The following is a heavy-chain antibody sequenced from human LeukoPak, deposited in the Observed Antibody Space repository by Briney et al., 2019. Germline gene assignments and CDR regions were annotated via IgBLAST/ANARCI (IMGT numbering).Heavy chain of an antibody. Sequence: SETLSLTCTVYGGSFSGYYWSWIRQPPGKGLEWIGEINHSGSTNYNPSLKSRVTISVDTSKNQFSLKLSSVTAADTAVYYCARMTTITIFGVVTVLNWFDPWGQGTLVTVSS. CDR2: INHSGST. D-gene: IGHD3-3*01. CDR3: ARMTTITIFGVVTVLNWFDP. V-gene: IGHV4-34*01. CDR1: GGSFSGYY. J-gene: IGHJ5*02.